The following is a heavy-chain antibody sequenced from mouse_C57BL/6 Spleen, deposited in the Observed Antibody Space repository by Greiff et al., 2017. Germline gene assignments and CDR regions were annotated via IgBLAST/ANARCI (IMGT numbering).Heavy chain of an antibody. D-gene: IGHD2-4*01. CDR3: ANYDYDWFAY. Sequence: QVQLQQSGPELVKPGASVKISCKASGYAFSSSWMNWVKQRPGQGLEWIGRIYPGDGDTNYNGKFKGKATLTADKSSSTAYMQLSSLTSEDSAVYFCANYDYDWFAYWGQGTLVTVSA. CDR2: IYPGDGDT. CDR1: GYAFSSSW. J-gene: IGHJ3*01. V-gene: IGHV1-82*01.